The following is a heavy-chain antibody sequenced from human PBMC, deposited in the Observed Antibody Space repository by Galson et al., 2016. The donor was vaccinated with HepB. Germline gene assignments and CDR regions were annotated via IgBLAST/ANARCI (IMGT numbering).Heavy chain of an antibody. D-gene: IGHD1-1*01. CDR3: AKERLVRRIFDH. J-gene: IGHJ4*02. V-gene: IGHV3-33*06. Sequence: SLRLSCAASGFTFSSYGMHWVRQAPGKGLEWVAVIWYDGNNKYYADSVKGRFTISRDNSKNTLYLQMNGLRAEDTAVYYCAKERLVRRIFDHWGQGTLLTVSS. CDR2: IWYDGNNK. CDR1: GFTFSSYG.